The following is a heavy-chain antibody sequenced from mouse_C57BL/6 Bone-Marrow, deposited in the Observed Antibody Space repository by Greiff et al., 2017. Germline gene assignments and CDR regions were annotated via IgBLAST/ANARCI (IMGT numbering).Heavy chain of an antibody. CDR3: ARHTVVGRYYAMDY. CDR1: GFTFSDYG. D-gene: IGHD1-1*01. J-gene: IGHJ4*01. CDR2: ISNLAYSI. V-gene: IGHV5-15*01. Sequence: EVQLVESGGGLVQPGGSLKLSCAASGFTFSDYGMAWVRQAPRKGPEWVAFISNLAYSIYYADTVTGRFTISRENAKNTLYLEMSSLRSEDTAMYYCARHTVVGRYYAMDYWGQGTSVTVSS.